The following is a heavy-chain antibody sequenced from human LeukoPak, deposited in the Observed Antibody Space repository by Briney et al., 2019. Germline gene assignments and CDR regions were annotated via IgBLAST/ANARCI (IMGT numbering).Heavy chain of an antibody. CDR1: GFTFSSYS. D-gene: IGHD2-15*01. J-gene: IGHJ4*02. CDR3: ASRYCSFN. CDR2: ISSSSSTI. V-gene: IGHV3-48*04. Sequence: GGSLRLSCAASGFTFSSYSMNWVRQAPGKGLEWVSFISSSSSTIYYADSVKGRFTISRDNAKNSLYLQMNSLRAEDTAVYYCASRYCSFNWGQGTLVTVSS.